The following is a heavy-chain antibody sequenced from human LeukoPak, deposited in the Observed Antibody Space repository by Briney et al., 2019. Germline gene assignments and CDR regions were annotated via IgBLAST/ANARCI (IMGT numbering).Heavy chain of an antibody. CDR2: ISGSNSYI. D-gene: IGHD3-3*01. CDR3: AANDFWSGYYSY. CDR1: GFTFSSYT. V-gene: IGHV3-21*04. Sequence: AGGSLRLSCAASGFTFSSYTMHWIRQAPGKGLEWVSSISGSNSYIFYADSVKGRFTISRDNSKNTLYLQMNSLRAEDTAVYYCAANDFWSGYYSYWGQGTLVTVSS. J-gene: IGHJ4*02.